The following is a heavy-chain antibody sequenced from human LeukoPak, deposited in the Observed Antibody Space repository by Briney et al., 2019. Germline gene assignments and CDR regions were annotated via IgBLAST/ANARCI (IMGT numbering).Heavy chain of an antibody. J-gene: IGHJ4*02. D-gene: IGHD3-10*01. V-gene: IGHV7-4-1*02. CDR3: ARDHWGSGSYSQDY. Sequence: ASVKVSCKASGYTFTSYAMNWVRQAPGQGLEWMGWINTNTGNPTYAQGFTGRFVFSLDTSVSTAYLQISSLKAEDTAVYYCARDHWGSGSYSQDYWGQGTLVTVSS. CDR1: GYTFTSYA. CDR2: INTNTGNP.